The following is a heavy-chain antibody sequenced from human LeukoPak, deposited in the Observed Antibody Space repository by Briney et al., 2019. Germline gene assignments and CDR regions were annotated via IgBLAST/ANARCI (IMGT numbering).Heavy chain of an antibody. J-gene: IGHJ4*02. V-gene: IGHV3-21*01. CDR3: ARAAGEMATIRY. CDR1: GFTFSSYS. Sequence: GGSLRLSCAPSGFTFSSYSMNWVRQAPGKGLEWVSSISSSSSYIYYADSVKGRFTISRDNAKNSLYLQMNSLRAEDTAVYYCARAAGEMATIRYWGQGTLVTVSS. CDR2: ISSSSSYI. D-gene: IGHD5-24*01.